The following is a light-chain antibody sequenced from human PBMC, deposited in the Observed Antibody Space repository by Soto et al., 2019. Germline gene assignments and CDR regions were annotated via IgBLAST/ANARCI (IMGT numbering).Light chain of an antibody. CDR3: MQTLQAPFT. CDR1: QSLLHSNGYNC. J-gene: IGKJ2*01. Sequence: DIVMTQSPLSLSVTPGEPASISCRSSQSLLHSNGYNCLDWYLQKPGQSPQLLLYFGSNRASGVPDKFSGSGSGTDFTPKISRVEAEDVGIYYCMQTLQAPFTFGQGTRLEIK. V-gene: IGKV2-28*01. CDR2: FGS.